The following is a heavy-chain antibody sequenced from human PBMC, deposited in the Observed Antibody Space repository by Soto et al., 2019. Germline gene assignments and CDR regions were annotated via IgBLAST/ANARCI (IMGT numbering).Heavy chain of an antibody. CDR3: ARDPVYSSGWHNWFDP. CDR1: GYTFTSYG. CDR2: ISAYNGNT. V-gene: IGHV1-18*01. D-gene: IGHD6-19*01. Sequence: GASVKVSCKASGYTFTSYGISWVRLAPGRGLEWMGWISAYNGNTNYAQKLQGRVTMTTDTSTSTAYMELRSLRSDDTAVYYCARDPVYSSGWHNWFDPWGQGTLVTVSS. J-gene: IGHJ5*02.